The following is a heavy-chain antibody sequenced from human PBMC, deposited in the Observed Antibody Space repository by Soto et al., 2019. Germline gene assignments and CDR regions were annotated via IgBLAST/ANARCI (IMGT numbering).Heavy chain of an antibody. CDR2: INHSGST. Sequence: QVQLQQWGAGLLKPSETLSLTCAVYGGSFSGYYWRWIRQPPGKGLEWFGEINHSGSTNYNPSRKRRVAISVNTSKNQFCRKPSSVTAADTAVYYCARGIRGSSGWYKVDYWGQGTLVTVSS. D-gene: IGHD6-19*01. CDR3: ARGIRGSSGWYKVDY. V-gene: IGHV4-34*01. J-gene: IGHJ4*02. CDR1: GGSFSGYY.